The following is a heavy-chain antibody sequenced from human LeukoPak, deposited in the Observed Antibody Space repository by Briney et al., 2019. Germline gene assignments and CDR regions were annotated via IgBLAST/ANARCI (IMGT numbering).Heavy chain of an antibody. CDR3: AKVPGGRVNYYYMDV. CDR2: ISGSGGST. D-gene: IGHD3-16*01. J-gene: IGHJ6*03. CDR1: GFTFSSYA. Sequence: TGGSLRLSCAASGFTFSSYAMSWVRQAPGKGLEWVSAISGSGGSTYYADSVKGRFTISRDNSKNTLYLQMNSLRAEDTAVYYCAKVPGGRVNYYYMDVWGKGTTVTVSS. V-gene: IGHV3-23*01.